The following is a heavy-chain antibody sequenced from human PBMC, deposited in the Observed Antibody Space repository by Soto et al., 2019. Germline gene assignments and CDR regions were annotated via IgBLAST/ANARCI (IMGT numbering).Heavy chain of an antibody. V-gene: IGHV1-3*01. Sequence: ASVKVSCKASGYTFTSYAMHWVRQAPGQRLEWMGWINAGIGDTQYSQKFQGRVTMTRNTSISTAYMELSSLRSEDTAVYYCARGLPVVIGYWGQGTLVTVSS. CDR3: ARGLPVVIGY. CDR1: GYTFTSYA. D-gene: IGHD3-22*01. J-gene: IGHJ4*02. CDR2: INAGIGDT.